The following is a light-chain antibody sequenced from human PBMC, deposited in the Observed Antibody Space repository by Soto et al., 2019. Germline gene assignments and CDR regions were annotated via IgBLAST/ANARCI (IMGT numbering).Light chain of an antibody. CDR3: SSYAGSNNGV. CDR2: AVS. J-gene: IGLJ3*02. CDR1: SSDVGGSNY. Sequence: QSALTQPPSASGSPGQSVTISCTGTSSDVGGSNYVSWYQQHPGKAPKLVIYAVSQRPSEVPARFSGSKSGNTASLTVSGLQADDEADYYCSSYAGSNNGVFGGGTKLTVL. V-gene: IGLV2-8*01.